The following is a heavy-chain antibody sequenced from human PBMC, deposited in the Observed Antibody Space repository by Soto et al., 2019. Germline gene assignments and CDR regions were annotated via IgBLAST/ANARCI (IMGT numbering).Heavy chain of an antibody. Sequence: QVQLVQSGAEMKKPGSSVKVSCQSSGRTFNTYAMNRVRQAPGQGPEWMGDISPMFGAANYAPKFQGRVTITADESTGTSYMQLSSLTSEEAALYFCAREVQVHSPAFVYWGQGTLVTVSS. CDR2: ISPMFGAA. V-gene: IGHV1-69*19. CDR3: AREVQVHSPAFVY. J-gene: IGHJ4*02. CDR1: GRTFNTYA. D-gene: IGHD2-15*01.